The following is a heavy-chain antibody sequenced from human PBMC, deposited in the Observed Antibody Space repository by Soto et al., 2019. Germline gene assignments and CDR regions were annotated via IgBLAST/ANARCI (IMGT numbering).Heavy chain of an antibody. Sequence: SGTLSLTCTVSGAPITINYWSWIRQAPGKGLEWIGYIYYSGSTTYNPSLKSRVTMSADTSKDQFSLKLNSVTAADTAVYYCARDWDSSGLFDPWGQGALVTVSS. CDR1: GAPITINY. V-gene: IGHV4-59*01. CDR2: IYYSGST. D-gene: IGHD3-10*01. J-gene: IGHJ5*02. CDR3: ARDWDSSGLFDP.